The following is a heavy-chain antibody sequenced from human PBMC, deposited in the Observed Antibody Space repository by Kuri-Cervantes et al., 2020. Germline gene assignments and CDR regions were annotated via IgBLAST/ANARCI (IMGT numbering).Heavy chain of an antibody. D-gene: IGHD6-19*01. CDR2: INAANGDT. CDR3: TRGAPWAVARNWFDP. J-gene: IGHJ5*02. V-gene: IGHV1-3*01. Sequence: ASVKVSCKASGYTFTSFAMYWVRQAPGQRLEWMGWINAANGDTQYSQNFQGRVTITRDTSVTTAYMELSSLRSEDTAVYYCTRGAPWAVARNWFDPWGQGTLVTVSS. CDR1: GYTFTSFA.